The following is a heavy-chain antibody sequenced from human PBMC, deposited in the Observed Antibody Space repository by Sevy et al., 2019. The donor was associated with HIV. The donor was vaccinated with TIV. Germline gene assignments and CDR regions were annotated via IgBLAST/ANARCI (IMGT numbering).Heavy chain of an antibody. CDR3: ARHTPTYYYDSSGPYAFDI. CDR2: IYYGGST. D-gene: IGHD3-22*01. V-gene: IGHV4-39*01. Sequence: SETLSLTCTVSGGSISSSSYYWGWIRQPPGKGLEWIGSIYYGGSTYYNPSLKSRVTISVDTSKNQFSLKLSSVTAADTAVYYCARHTPTYYYDSSGPYAFDIWGQGTMVTVSS. CDR1: GGSISSSSYY. J-gene: IGHJ3*02.